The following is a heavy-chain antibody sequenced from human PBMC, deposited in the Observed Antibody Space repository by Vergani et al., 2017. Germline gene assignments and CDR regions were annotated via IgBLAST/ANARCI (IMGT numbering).Heavy chain of an antibody. D-gene: IGHD3-16*01. CDR3: TRDRLDDSYAYFDY. CDR1: GFTFTDYG. J-gene: IGHJ4*02. Sequence: EVQLVESGGGLEQPGRSLRLSCRASGFTFTDYGISWVRQAPGKGREWVGFVRNKEDGGTPEHAASVKGRFTISRDDSKSIAYLQMSSLKAEDTAVYYCTRDRLDDSYAYFDYWGQGTLVTVSP. V-gene: IGHV3-49*04. CDR2: VRNKEDGGTP.